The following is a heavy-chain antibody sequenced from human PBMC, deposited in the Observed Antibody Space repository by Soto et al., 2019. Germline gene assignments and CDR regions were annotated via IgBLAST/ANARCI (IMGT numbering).Heavy chain of an antibody. CDR1: GGTFSSYT. J-gene: IGHJ4*02. Sequence: QVQLVQSGAAVKKPGSSVKVSCKASGGTFSSYTISWVRQAPGQGLEWMGRIIPILGIANYAQKFQGRVTITAEKATSTAYMELSSLRSEDTAVYYCATEGKQLRYDYWGQGTLVTVCS. D-gene: IGHD2-2*02. CDR2: IIPILGIA. V-gene: IGHV1-69*08. CDR3: ATEGKQLRYDY.